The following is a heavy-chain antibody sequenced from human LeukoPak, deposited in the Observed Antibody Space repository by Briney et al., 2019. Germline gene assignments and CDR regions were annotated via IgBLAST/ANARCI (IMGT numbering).Heavy chain of an antibody. D-gene: IGHD6-13*01. CDR3: ARGIAAAGTPDY. Sequence: GGSLRLSCAASGFTFDDYAMHWVRQAPGKGLEWVSGISWNSGSIGYADSVKGRFTISRDNAKNSLYLQMNSLRAEDMALYYCARGIAAAGTPDYWGQGTLVTVSS. V-gene: IGHV3-9*03. J-gene: IGHJ4*02. CDR2: ISWNSGSI. CDR1: GFTFDDYA.